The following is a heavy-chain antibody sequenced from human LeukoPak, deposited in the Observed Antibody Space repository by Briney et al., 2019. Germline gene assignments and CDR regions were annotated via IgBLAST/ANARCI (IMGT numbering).Heavy chain of an antibody. J-gene: IGHJ5*02. V-gene: IGHV3-23*01. CDR1: GFTFSSYA. CDR3: ATLPLMLRTAWFDP. Sequence: GGSLRLSCAASGFTFSSYAMSWVRQAPGKGLEWVSAISGSGGSTYYADSVKGRFTISRDNSKNTLYLQMNSLRAEDTAVYYRATLPLMLRTAWFDPWGQGTLVTVSS. CDR2: ISGSGGST. D-gene: IGHD2-15*01.